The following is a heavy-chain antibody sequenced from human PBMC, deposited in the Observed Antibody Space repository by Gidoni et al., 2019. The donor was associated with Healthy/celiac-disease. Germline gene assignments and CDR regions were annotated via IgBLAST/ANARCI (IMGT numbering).Heavy chain of an antibody. J-gene: IGHJ4*02. CDR1: GFTFVDFA. CDR3: TRDREGPGYSGYASVY. D-gene: IGHD5-12*01. Sequence: EVPLVESGGGLVQPGAVLRLSRSASGFTFVDFAMGWFRQAPGKGLEWVGFIRSKAYGGTKEYAASVKGRFTISRDDSKSIAYLQMNSLKTEDTAVYYCTRDREGPGYSGYASVYWGQGTLVTVSS. V-gene: IGHV3-49*03. CDR2: IRSKAYGGTK.